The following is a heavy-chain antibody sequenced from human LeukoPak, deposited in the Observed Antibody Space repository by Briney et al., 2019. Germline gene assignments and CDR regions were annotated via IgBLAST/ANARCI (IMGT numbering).Heavy chain of an antibody. V-gene: IGHV1-46*01. Sequence: ASVKVSCKASGYTFTNYHMNWVRQTPGQGLEWMGIINPSGGSTTNAQKFQGRVIMTRDMSISTAYMELSRLRSDDTAVYYCARIVVVPADNTNFDYWGQGTLVTVSS. D-gene: IGHD2-2*01. CDR2: INPSGGST. J-gene: IGHJ4*02. CDR3: ARIVVVPADNTNFDY. CDR1: GYTFTNYH.